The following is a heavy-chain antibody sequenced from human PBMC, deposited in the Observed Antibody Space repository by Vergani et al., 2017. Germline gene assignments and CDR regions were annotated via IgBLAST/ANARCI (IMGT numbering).Heavy chain of an antibody. CDR3: ARAQDYYDILTGYYTSFWFDP. CDR1: GGSISSSSYY. J-gene: IGHJ5*02. V-gene: IGHV4-39*01. D-gene: IGHD3-9*01. CDR2: IYYSGST. Sequence: QLQLQESGPGLVKPSETLSLTCTVSGGSISSSSYYWGWIRQPPGKGLEWIGGIYYSGSTYYNPSLKSRVTISVDTSKNQFSLKLSSVTAADTAVYYCARAQDYYDILTGYYTSFWFDPWGQGTLVTVSS.